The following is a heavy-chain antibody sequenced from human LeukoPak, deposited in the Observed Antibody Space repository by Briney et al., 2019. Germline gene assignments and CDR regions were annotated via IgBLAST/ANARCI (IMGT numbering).Heavy chain of an antibody. CDR1: GFTFSSSA. V-gene: IGHV3-74*01. CDR3: ARGYNYRFDY. J-gene: IGHJ4*02. CDR2: INSDGSTI. D-gene: IGHD1-20*01. Sequence: GGSLRLSCAASGFTFSSSAMSWVRQAPGKGLEWVSHINSDGSTIGYADSVKGRFTISRDSAKNTLYLEMNNLRAEDAAVYYCARGYNYRFDYWGQGTLVIVST.